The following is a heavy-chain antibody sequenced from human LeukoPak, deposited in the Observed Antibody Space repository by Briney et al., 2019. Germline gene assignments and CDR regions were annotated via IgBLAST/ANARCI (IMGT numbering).Heavy chain of an antibody. D-gene: IGHD2-21*02. CDR3: AEGGDYY. V-gene: IGHV3-30*03. J-gene: IGHJ4*02. Sequence: PGRSLRHSCAASGFTFSGYGMHWVRKAPGKGLEWVAAISFDGSRKYYADSLQGRFTISRDNFKSTVYLQMNSLRVEDTAVYYCAEGGDYYWGQGTLVTVSS. CDR2: ISFDGSRK. CDR1: GFTFSGYG.